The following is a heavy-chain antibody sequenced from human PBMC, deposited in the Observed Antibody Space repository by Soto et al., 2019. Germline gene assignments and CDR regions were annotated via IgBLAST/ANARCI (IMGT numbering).Heavy chain of an antibody. J-gene: IGHJ6*02. CDR3: ARDPVVAAAYYYYYGKDV. V-gene: IGHV6-1*01. D-gene: IGHD2-15*01. CDR2: TYYRSKWYN. CDR1: GDSVSSNSAA. Sequence: SQTLSLTCAISGDSVSSNSAAWNWIRQSPSRGLEWLGRTYYRSKWYNDYAVSVKSRITINPDTSKNQFSLQLNSVTPEDTAVYYCARDPVVAAAYYYYYGKDVWGQGTTVTVSS.